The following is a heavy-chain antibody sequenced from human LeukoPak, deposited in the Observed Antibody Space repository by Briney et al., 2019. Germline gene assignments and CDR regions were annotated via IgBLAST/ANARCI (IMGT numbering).Heavy chain of an antibody. J-gene: IGHJ4*02. CDR2: IWYDGSNK. CDR1: GFTFSSYA. CDR3: ARRDLTGYSFDY. Sequence: PGGSLRLSCAASGFTFSSYAMSWVRQAPGKGLEWVAVIWYDGSNKYYADSVKGRFTISRDNSKNTLYLQMNSLRAEDTAVYYCARRDLTGYSFDYWGQGTLVTVSS. D-gene: IGHD3-9*01. V-gene: IGHV3-33*08.